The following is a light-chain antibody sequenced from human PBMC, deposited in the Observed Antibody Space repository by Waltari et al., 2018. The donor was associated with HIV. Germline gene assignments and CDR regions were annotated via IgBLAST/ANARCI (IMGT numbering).Light chain of an antibody. J-gene: IGLJ3*02. CDR2: EVS. CDR3: SSYRSSSTPLWV. CDR1: SSDVGSYNY. V-gene: IGLV2-14*01. Sequence: QSALTQPASVSGSPGQSITISCTGTSSDVGSYNYVSWYQQHPDKAPKPRIYEVSNRPSGVSNRFSGSKSDNPASLTISGLQAEDEADYYCSSYRSSSTPLWVFGGGTKLTVL.